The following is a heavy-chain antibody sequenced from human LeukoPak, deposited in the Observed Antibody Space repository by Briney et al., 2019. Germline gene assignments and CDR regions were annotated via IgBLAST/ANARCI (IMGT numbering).Heavy chain of an antibody. Sequence: ASVKVSCKASGYTFTSYVVSWVRQAPGQGLEWMGGISAYNGNTNYAQKLQGRVTMTTDTSTSTAYMELRSLRADDTAVYYCARAPPWIQLWLVDDIDYWGQGTLVTVSS. CDR3: ARAPPWIQLWLVDDIDY. CDR1: GYTFTSYV. CDR2: ISAYNGNT. J-gene: IGHJ4*02. D-gene: IGHD5-18*01. V-gene: IGHV1-18*01.